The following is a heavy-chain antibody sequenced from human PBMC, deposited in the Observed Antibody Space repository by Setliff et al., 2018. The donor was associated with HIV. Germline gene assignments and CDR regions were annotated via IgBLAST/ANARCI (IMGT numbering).Heavy chain of an antibody. Sequence: PGGSLRLSCAASGFTFDDYGMSWIRQAPGKGLEWISYISRGGRTKYYADSVKGRFTISRDNAKNSLYLQMNSLRAEDTTIYYCARVPVMATITYWYFDLWGRGTLVTVSS. V-gene: IGHV3-11*04. CDR3: ARVPVMATITYWYFDL. CDR2: ISRGGRTK. CDR1: GFTFDDYG. J-gene: IGHJ2*01. D-gene: IGHD5-12*01.